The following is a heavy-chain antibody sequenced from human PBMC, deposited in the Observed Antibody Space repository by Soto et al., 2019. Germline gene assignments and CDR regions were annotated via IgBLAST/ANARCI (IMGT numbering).Heavy chain of an antibody. CDR3: AKDGGDRHDAFDI. D-gene: IGHD2-21*02. J-gene: IGHJ3*02. CDR2: INSDGSST. Sequence: GGSLRLSCAASGFTFSSYWMHWVRQAPGKGLVWVSRINSDGSSTSYADSVKGRFTISRDNAKNTLYLQMNSLRAEDTAVYYCAKDGGDRHDAFDIWGQGTMVTVSS. V-gene: IGHV3-74*01. CDR1: GFTFSSYW.